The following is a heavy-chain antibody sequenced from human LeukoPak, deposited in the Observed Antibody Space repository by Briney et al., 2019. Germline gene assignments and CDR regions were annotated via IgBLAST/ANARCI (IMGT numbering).Heavy chain of an antibody. CDR1: GGSISTYC. V-gene: IGHV4-59*01. D-gene: IGHD2-15*01. Sequence: TSETLSLTCTVSGGSISTYCWSWIRQPPRKGLEWIGYIYYTGSTNYNPSLKSRVTMSVDASKNQFSLKLTSVTAADTAVYYCVRVSCSGGTCLSPDWGQGTLVTVSS. CDR3: VRVSCSGGTCLSPD. J-gene: IGHJ1*01. CDR2: IYYTGST.